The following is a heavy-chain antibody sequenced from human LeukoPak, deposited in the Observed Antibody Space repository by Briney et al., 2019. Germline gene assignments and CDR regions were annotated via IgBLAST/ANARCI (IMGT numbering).Heavy chain of an antibody. Sequence: PSETLSLTCAVSGGSISSGGYSWSWIRQPPGKGLEWIGYIYHSGSTYYNPSLKSRVTISVDTSKNQFSLKLSSVTAADTAVYYCARSGKYYYDSSGYYHWGQGTLVTVSS. J-gene: IGHJ4*02. CDR1: GGSISSGGYS. V-gene: IGHV4-30-2*01. D-gene: IGHD3-22*01. CDR2: IYHSGST. CDR3: ARSGKYYYDSSGYYH.